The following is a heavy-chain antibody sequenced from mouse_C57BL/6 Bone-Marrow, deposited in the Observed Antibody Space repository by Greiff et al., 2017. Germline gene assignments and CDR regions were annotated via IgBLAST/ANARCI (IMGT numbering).Heavy chain of an antibody. Sequence: QVQLQQSGAELARPGASVKLSCKASGYTFTSYGISWVKQRTGQGLEWIGEIYPRSGNTYYNEKFKGKATLTADKASSTAYMELRSLTSEDSAVYVCARATMVTQFAYWGQGTLVTVSA. CDR1: GYTFTSYG. V-gene: IGHV1-81*01. CDR2: IYPRSGNT. D-gene: IGHD2-2*01. J-gene: IGHJ3*01. CDR3: ARATMVTQFAY.